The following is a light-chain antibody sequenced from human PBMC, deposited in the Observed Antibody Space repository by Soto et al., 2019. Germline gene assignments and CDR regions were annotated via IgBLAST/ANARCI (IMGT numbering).Light chain of an antibody. CDR2: DAS. CDR1: QSVHSY. V-gene: IGKV3-11*01. J-gene: IGKJ5*01. CDR3: QQRSNWPRIT. Sequence: EIVLTQSPGILSLSPGERATLSCRASQSVHSYFAWYHQKPGQGTRLLIYDASKTATGIPARFSGSGSGTDFTLTISSLEPEDFAVYYCQQRSNWPRITFGQGTRLEIK.